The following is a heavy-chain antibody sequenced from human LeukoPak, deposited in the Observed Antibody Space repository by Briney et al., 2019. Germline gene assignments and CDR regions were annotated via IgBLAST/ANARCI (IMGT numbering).Heavy chain of an antibody. CDR1: GFTFSSYS. J-gene: IGHJ4*02. Sequence: GGSLRLSCAASGFTFSSYSMNWVRQAPGKGLEWVSSISSSSSYIYCADSVKGRFTISRDNAKNSLYLQMNSLRAEDTAVYYCAKDYIWGSYRYTGSHDYWGQGTLVTVSS. CDR2: ISSSSSYI. V-gene: IGHV3-21*01. D-gene: IGHD3-16*02. CDR3: AKDYIWGSYRYTGSHDY.